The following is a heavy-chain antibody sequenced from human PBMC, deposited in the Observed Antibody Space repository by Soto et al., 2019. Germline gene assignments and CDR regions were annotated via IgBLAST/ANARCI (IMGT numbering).Heavy chain of an antibody. CDR3: AKDTTAMVTCWFDP. CDR2: ISYDGSNK. Sequence: PGGSLRLSCAASGFTFSSYGMHWVRQAPGKGLEWVAVISYDGSNKYYADSVKSRFTISRDNAKNSLYLQMNSLRAEDTALYYCAKDTTAMVTCWFDPWGQGTLVTVSS. CDR1: GFTFSSYG. D-gene: IGHD5-18*01. J-gene: IGHJ5*02. V-gene: IGHV3-30*18.